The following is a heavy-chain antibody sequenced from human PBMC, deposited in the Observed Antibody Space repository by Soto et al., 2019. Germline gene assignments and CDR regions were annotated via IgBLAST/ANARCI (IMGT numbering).Heavy chain of an antibody. J-gene: IGHJ5*02. CDR2: ISSSGSTI. V-gene: IGHV3-11*01. CDR3: ARDHDNYDFWSGYYQGIPHWFDP. Sequence: QVQLVESGGGLVKPGGSLRLSCAASGFTFSDYYMSWIRQAPGKGLEWVSYISSSGSTIYYADSMKGRFTISRDNAKNSLYLQMNSLRAEDTAVYYCARDHDNYDFWSGYYQGIPHWFDPWGQGTLVTVSS. D-gene: IGHD3-3*01. CDR1: GFTFSDYY.